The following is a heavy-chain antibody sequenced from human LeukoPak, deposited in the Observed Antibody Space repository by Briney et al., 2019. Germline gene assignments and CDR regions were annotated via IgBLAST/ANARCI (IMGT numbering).Heavy chain of an antibody. CDR3: ARDHGADIVVVPAAFDY. J-gene: IGHJ4*02. V-gene: IGHV4-39*07. Sequence: SETLSLTCTVSGGSISSSSYYWGWIRQPPGKGLEWIGSIYYSGSTYYNPSLKSRVTISVDTSKNQFSLKLSSVTAADTAVYYSARDHGADIVVVPAAFDYWGQGTLVTVSS. CDR1: GGSISSSSYY. CDR2: IYYSGST. D-gene: IGHD2-2*01.